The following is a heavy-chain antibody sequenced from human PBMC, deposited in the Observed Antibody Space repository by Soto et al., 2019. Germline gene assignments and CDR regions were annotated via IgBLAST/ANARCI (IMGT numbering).Heavy chain of an antibody. CDR1: GGSVSSGSYY. V-gene: IGHV4-61*01. CDR2: IYYSGST. D-gene: IGHD3-16*01. CDR3: ARSPRVLGELYYRFDP. J-gene: IGHJ5*02. Sequence: QVQLQESGPGLVKPSETLSLTCTVSGGSVSSGSYYWSWIRQPPGKGLEWIGYIYYSGSTNYNPSLKRRVTISVATSKNQCPRKLSSVTAADTAVYYCARSPRVLGELYYRFDPWGQGTLVTVSS.